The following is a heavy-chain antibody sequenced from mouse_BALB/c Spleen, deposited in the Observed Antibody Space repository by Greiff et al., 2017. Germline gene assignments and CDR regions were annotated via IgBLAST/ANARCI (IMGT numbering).Heavy chain of an antibody. D-gene: IGHD2-4*01. CDR3: ARPHYYDSWFAY. V-gene: IGHV3-2*02. J-gene: IGHJ3*01. CDR2: ISYSGST. CDR1: GYSITSDYA. Sequence: EVKLQESGPGLVKPSQSLSLTCTVTGYSITSDYAWNWIRQFPGNKLEWMGYISYSGSTSYNPSLKSRISITRDTSKNQFFLQLNSVTTEDTATYYCARPHYYDSWFAYWGQGTLVTVSA.